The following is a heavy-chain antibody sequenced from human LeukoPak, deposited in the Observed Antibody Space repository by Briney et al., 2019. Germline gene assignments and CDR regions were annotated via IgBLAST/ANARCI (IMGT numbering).Heavy chain of an antibody. V-gene: IGHV3-30*02. D-gene: IGHD3-22*01. CDR3: AKDQLTYYFDSSGYYPLAY. CDR2: IRYDGSNK. J-gene: IGHJ4*02. Sequence: GGSLRLSCAASGFTFISYGMHWVRQAPGKGLEWVAFIRYDGSNKYYADSVRGRFTISRDNSKNTLYLQMNSLRAEDTAVYYCAKDQLTYYFDSSGYYPLAYWGQGTLVTVSS. CDR1: GFTFISYG.